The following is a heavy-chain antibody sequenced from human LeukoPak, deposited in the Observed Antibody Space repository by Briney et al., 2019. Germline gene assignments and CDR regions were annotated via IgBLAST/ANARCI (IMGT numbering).Heavy chain of an antibody. CDR2: INHSGST. V-gene: IGHV4-34*01. CDR3: ARVKDPGGYYYYYYMDI. D-gene: IGHD3-16*01. Sequence: SETLSLTCTVSGGSISSYYWSWIRQPPGKGLEWVGEINHSGSTNYNPSLKSRVTISVDTSKNQFSLKVSSVTAADTAVYYCARVKDPGGYYYYYYMDIWGKGNTVTVSS. J-gene: IGHJ6*03. CDR1: GGSISSYY.